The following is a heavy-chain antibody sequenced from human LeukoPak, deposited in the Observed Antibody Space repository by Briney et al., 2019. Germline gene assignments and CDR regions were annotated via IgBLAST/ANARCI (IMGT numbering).Heavy chain of an antibody. CDR2: IIPIFGTA. V-gene: IGHV1-69*05. Sequence: SVKVSCKASGGTFSSYAISWVRQAPGQGLEWMGRIIPIFGTANYAQKLQGRVTMTTDTSTSTAYMELRSLRSDDTAVYYCARDARQRGSPFDPWGQGTLVTVSS. CDR1: GGTFSSYA. CDR3: ARDARQRGSPFDP. D-gene: IGHD5-12*01. J-gene: IGHJ5*02.